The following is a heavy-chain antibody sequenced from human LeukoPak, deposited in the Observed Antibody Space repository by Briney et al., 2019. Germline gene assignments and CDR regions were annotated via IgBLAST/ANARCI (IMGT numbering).Heavy chain of an antibody. D-gene: IGHD1-26*01. V-gene: IGHV3-74*01. J-gene: IGHJ4*02. CDR3: AGGRSGNYGLFDY. Sequence: PGGSLRLSCAASGFTFSGYWMHWVRQAPGKGLVWVSRISTDGSSTNYADSVKGRFTISRDNAKNTLYLQMNSLRAGDTAVYYCAGGRSGNYGLFDYWGQGTLVTVSS. CDR2: ISTDGSST. CDR1: GFTFSGYW.